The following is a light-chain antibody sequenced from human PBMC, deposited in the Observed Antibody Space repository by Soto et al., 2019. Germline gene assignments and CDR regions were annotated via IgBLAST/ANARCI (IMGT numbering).Light chain of an antibody. CDR2: GAS. CDR3: QQYGSAPT. CDR1: QSVSSSY. V-gene: IGKV3-20*01. J-gene: IGKJ4*01. Sequence: EIVLTQSPGTLSLSPGERATLSCRASQSVSSSYLAWYQQKPGQAPRLLIYGASSRATGIPDRFSGSGSGTDFTLTISRREPEGFAVYYCQQYGSAPTCGGGTKVEIK.